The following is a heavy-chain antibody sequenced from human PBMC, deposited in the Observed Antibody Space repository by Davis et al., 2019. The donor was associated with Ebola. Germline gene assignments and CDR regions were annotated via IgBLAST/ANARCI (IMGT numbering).Heavy chain of an antibody. D-gene: IGHD3-22*01. Sequence: SGPTLVKPTETLTLTCTVSGFSLSNARMGVSWIRQPPGKALEWLAHIFSNDEKSYNTSLKSRLTISKDTSKSQVVLTMTNMDPVDTATYYCARIYYYDTSGYFNWFDPWGQGTLVTVSS. CDR2: IFSNDEK. CDR1: GFSLSNARMG. J-gene: IGHJ5*02. CDR3: ARIYYYDTSGYFNWFDP. V-gene: IGHV2-26*01.